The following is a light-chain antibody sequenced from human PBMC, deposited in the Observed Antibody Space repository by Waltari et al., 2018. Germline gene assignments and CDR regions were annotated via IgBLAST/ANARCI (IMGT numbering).Light chain of an antibody. CDR3: QRYNTWPYT. Sequence: EILMTQSPATLSVSPGERATLTCRATESISINLAWYQQKPGQAPRLLIYGASTRGTGIPARFSGSGSGTEFTLTISSLQSEDFAVYYCQRYNTWPYTFGQGTKVEIK. CDR2: GAS. V-gene: IGKV3-15*01. J-gene: IGKJ2*01. CDR1: ESISIN.